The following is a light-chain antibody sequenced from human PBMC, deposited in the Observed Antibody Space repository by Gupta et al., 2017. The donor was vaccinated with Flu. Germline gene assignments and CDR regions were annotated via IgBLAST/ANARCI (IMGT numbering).Light chain of an antibody. CDR1: QDINIF. Sequence: DIQVTQSPSSLSASVGDRVTITCRASQDINIFLAWFQQKPGKTPKSLIYATSQLESGVPSRFSGSGSGSTFTLTISSLQPEDFATYYCQQDKSHPNTFGHGTKVDV. J-gene: IGKJ3*01. V-gene: IGKV1-16*01. CDR2: ATS. CDR3: QQDKSHPNT.